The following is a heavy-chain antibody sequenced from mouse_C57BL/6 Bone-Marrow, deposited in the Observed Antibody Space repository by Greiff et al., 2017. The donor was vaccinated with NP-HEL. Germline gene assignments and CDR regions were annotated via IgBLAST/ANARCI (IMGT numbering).Heavy chain of an antibody. Sequence: QVQLQQPGADLVKPGASVKLSCKASGYTFTSYWMHWVKQRPGRGLEWIGRSDPNSGGTKFNEKFKTKATLTVDKPSSTAYMQLSSLTSEDSAVYYCARYYYGSRGWYFDVWGTGTTVTVSS. CDR3: ARYYYGSRGWYFDV. CDR2: SDPNSGGT. J-gene: IGHJ1*03. D-gene: IGHD1-1*01. CDR1: GYTFTSYW. V-gene: IGHV1-72*01.